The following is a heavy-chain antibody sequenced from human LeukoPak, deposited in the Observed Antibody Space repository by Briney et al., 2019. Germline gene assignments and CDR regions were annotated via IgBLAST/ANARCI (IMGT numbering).Heavy chain of an antibody. CDR2: IRYDGSNK. CDR3: AKGVGYCSSTSCSGLDY. Sequence: GGSLRLSCAASGFTFSSYGMHWVRQAPGKGLEWVAFIRYDGSNKYYADSVKGRFTISRDNSKNTLYLQMNSLRAEDTAVYYCAKGVGYCSSTSCSGLDYWGQGTLVTVSS. CDR1: GFTFSSYG. J-gene: IGHJ4*02. V-gene: IGHV3-30*02. D-gene: IGHD2-2*01.